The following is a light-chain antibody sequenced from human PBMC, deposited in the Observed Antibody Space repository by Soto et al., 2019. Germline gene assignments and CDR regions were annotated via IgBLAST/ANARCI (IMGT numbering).Light chain of an antibody. Sequence: ESVLTQSPGTLSLSPGERATLSCRASQSVSSSYLAWYQQKPGQAPRLLIYDASNRATGIPARFSASGSGTDFTLTISSLEPEDFAVYHCQQRSNWPSITFGQGTKVDI. CDR3: QQRSNWPSIT. CDR2: DAS. J-gene: IGKJ1*01. CDR1: QSVSSSY. V-gene: IGKV3-11*01.